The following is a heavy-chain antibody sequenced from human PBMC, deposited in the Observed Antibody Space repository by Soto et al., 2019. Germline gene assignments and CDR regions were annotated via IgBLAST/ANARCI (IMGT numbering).Heavy chain of an antibody. V-gene: IGHV1-18*01. J-gene: IGHJ4*02. CDR1: GYTFTSDG. CDR2: ISAYNGNT. Sequence: ASVKVSCRKSGYTFTSDGISCVRQAPGQGLEWMGWISAYNGNTNYAQKLQGRVTMTTDTSTSTAYMELRSLRSDDTAVYYCARGDSSSWYRGDFDYWGQGTPVTVSS. D-gene: IGHD6-13*01. CDR3: ARGDSSSWYRGDFDY.